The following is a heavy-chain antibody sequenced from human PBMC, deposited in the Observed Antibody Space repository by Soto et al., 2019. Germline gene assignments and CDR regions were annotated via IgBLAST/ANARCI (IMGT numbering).Heavy chain of an antibody. CDR2: ISGSGGST. D-gene: IGHD3-16*01. J-gene: IGHJ6*02. CDR3: AKGGNRDYYYYYGMDV. Sequence: LRLSCAASGFTFSSYAMSWVRQAPGKGLEWVSAISGSGGSTYYADSVKGRFTISRDNSKNTLYLQMNSLRAEDTAVYYCAKGGNRDYYYYYGMDVWGQGTTVTVSS. V-gene: IGHV3-23*01. CDR1: GFTFSSYA.